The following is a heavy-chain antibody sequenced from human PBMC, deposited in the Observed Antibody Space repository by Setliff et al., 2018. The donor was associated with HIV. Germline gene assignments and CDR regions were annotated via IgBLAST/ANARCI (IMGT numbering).Heavy chain of an antibody. D-gene: IGHD5-12*01. Sequence: SETLSLTCTVSDGSFSSDYCTWIRQAPGKGLEWIGYIYYSGSTKYNPSLTSRVSISVDTSKNHFSLKLTSVTAADTAVYYCARAEMATIVAFDIWGQGKMVTVSS. CDR1: DGSFSSDY. CDR3: ARAEMATIVAFDI. CDR2: IYYSGST. J-gene: IGHJ3*02. V-gene: IGHV4-59*01.